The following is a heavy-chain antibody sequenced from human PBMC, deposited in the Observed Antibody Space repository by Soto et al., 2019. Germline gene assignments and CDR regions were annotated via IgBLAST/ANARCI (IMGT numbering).Heavy chain of an antibody. CDR1: GGAVSSGTYF. Sequence: QVLLQEWGAGLLKPSETLSLTCAVYGGAVSSGTYFWSWIRQPPGKGLEWIGEIGHTGRFHSNPSLKSQVTVSIDTSKNQFSLKMTSVTAADTALYYCARVERGTTTTVVDAFDIWGQGTLVTVSS. CDR3: ARVERGTTTTVVDAFDI. V-gene: IGHV4-34*01. D-gene: IGHD4-4*01. CDR2: IGHTGRF. J-gene: IGHJ3*02.